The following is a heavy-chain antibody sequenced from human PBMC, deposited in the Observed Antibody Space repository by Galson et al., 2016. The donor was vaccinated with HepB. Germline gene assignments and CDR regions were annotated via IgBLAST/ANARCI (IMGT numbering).Heavy chain of an antibody. CDR2: ISSDGGST. Sequence: APGKGLEYVSGISSDGGSTNYADSVKGRFTISRDNSKTTLYIQMSSLRAEDTAVYYCVTYYYNFWSGYSDWYFDLWGRGTLVIVSS. J-gene: IGHJ2*01. CDR3: VTYYYNFWSGYSDWYFDL. V-gene: IGHV3-64D*06. D-gene: IGHD3-3*01.